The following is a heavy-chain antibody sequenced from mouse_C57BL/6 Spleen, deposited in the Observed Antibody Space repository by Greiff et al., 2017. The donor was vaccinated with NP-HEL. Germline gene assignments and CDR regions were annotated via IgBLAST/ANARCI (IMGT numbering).Heavy chain of an antibody. V-gene: IGHV5-4*01. CDR2: ISDGGSYT. CDR1: GFTFSSYA. J-gene: IGHJ2*01. D-gene: IGHD3-2*02. CDR3: ARDTAQGFDY. Sequence: EVQGVESGGGLVKPGGSLKLSCAASGFTFSSYAMSWVRQTPEKRLEWVATISDGGSYTYYPDNVKGRFTISRDNAKNNLYLQMSHLKSEDTAMYYCARDTAQGFDYWGQGTTLTVSS.